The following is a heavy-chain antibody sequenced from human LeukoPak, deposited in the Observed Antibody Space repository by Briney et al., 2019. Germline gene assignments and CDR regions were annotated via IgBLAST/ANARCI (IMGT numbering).Heavy chain of an antibody. D-gene: IGHD2-15*01. CDR3: ASEARLGYCSGGSCYYYYMDV. CDR2: IIPIFGTA. Sequence: GASVKVSCKASGGTFSSYAISWVRQAPGQGLEWMGGIIPIFGTANYAQKFQGRVTITADESTSTAYMELSSLRSEDTAVYYCASEARLGYCSGGSCYYYYMDVWGKGTTVTVSS. J-gene: IGHJ6*03. CDR1: GGTFSSYA. V-gene: IGHV1-69*01.